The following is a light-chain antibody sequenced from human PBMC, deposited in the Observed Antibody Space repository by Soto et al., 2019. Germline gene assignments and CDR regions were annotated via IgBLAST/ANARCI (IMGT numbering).Light chain of an antibody. Sequence: DIQMTQSPSSLFASVRDSVTITCRASQSIADYLSWYQQRLGKAPRLLIYAASTLQSGVPSRFSGSGSGTDFTLTISSLQAEDSATYYCQQTYSTPITFGQGTRLEIK. J-gene: IGKJ5*01. CDR2: AAS. CDR1: QSIADY. V-gene: IGKV1-39*01. CDR3: QQTYSTPIT.